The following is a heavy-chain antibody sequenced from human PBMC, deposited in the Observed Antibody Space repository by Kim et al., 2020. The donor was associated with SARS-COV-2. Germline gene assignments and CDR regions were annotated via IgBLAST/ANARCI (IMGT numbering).Heavy chain of an antibody. J-gene: IGHJ4*02. D-gene: IGHD3-10*01. Sequence: SVKGRFSISRDDSKNTLYLQMNSLRAEDTAVYYCATDGDYYGSGSYFDYWGQGTLVTVSS. CDR3: ATDGDYYGSGSYFDY. V-gene: IGHV3-30*04.